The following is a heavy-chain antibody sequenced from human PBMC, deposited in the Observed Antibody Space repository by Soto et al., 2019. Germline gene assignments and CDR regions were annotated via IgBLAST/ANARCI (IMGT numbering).Heavy chain of an antibody. V-gene: IGHV1-58*02. CDR3: AADPIFEGNWNGFDY. Sequence: ASVKVSCKASGFTFTSSAMQWVRQARGQRLEWIGWIVVGSGNTNYAQKFQERVTITRDMSTSTAYMELSSLRSEDTAVYYCAADPIFEGNWNGFDYWGQGTLVTVSS. CDR2: IVVGSGNT. J-gene: IGHJ4*02. D-gene: IGHD1-1*01. CDR1: GFTFTSSA.